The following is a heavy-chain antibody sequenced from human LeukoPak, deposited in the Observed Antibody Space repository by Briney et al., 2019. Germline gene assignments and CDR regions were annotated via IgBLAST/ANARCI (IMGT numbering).Heavy chain of an antibody. D-gene: IGHD2-8*01. CDR2: IYTSGST. Sequence: SETLSLTCAVSGGSISSGGYSWSWIRQPAGKGLEWIGRIYTSGSTNFNPSLKTRVTMSVDTSKNQFSLKLSSVTAADTAVYYCARSRFESNVPFFDFWGQGTLVTVSS. V-gene: IGHV4-61*02. CDR1: GGSISSGGYS. CDR3: ARSRFESNVPFFDF. J-gene: IGHJ4*02.